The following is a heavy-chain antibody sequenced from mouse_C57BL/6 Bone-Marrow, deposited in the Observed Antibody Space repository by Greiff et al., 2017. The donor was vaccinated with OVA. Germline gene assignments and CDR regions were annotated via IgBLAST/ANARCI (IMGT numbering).Heavy chain of an antibody. CDR3: ARWDYDGGAWFAY. J-gene: IGHJ3*01. CDR1: GYTFTSYW. Sequence: QVQLQQPGAELVMPGASVKLSCKASGYTFTSYWMHWVKQRPGQGLEWIGEIDPSDSYTNYNQKFKGKSTLTVDKSSITAYMQLSSLTSEDSAVYYCARWDYDGGAWFAYWGQGTLVTVSA. D-gene: IGHD2-4*01. V-gene: IGHV1-69*01. CDR2: IDPSDSYT.